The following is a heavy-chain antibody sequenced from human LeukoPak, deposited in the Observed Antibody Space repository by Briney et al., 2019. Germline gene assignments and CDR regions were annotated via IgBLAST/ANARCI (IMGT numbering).Heavy chain of an antibody. V-gene: IGHV4-31*03. CDR1: GGSISSVPHY. Sequence: TSETLSLTCTVSGGSISSVPHYWSWIRQLPGKGLEWIGYIYYTGTTYYNPSLKSRVTISADTSKNLLSLKLTSVTAADSAVYYCAKNYYDILTGFDYWGQGTLVTVSS. CDR3: AKNYYDILTGFDY. D-gene: IGHD3-9*01. CDR2: IYYTGTT. J-gene: IGHJ4*02.